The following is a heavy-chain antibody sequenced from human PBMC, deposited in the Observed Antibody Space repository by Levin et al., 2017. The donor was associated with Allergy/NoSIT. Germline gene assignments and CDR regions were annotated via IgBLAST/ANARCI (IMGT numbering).Heavy chain of an antibody. CDR2: ISDDGRDK. J-gene: IGHJ4*02. Sequence: LSLTCAASGFTFSRFGMHWVRQAPGKGLEWVAVISDDGRDKDYADSVRGRFSISRDNTKNTVYLQMNSLRAEDTAVYYCAKDSRSYFYFDYWGQGILVTVSS. D-gene: IGHD1-26*01. V-gene: IGHV3-30*18. CDR1: GFTFSRFG. CDR3: AKDSRSYFYFDY.